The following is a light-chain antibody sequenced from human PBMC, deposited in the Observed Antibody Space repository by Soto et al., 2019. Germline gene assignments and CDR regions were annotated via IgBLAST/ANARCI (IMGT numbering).Light chain of an antibody. Sequence: EIVLTQSPGTLSLSPGEIATLSFSASQSVINNYLAWYQQKPGQAPRLLIYGASNRATGIPDRFSGSGSGTDFTLTISSLEPEDFAVYYCQQRSNWPPLTFGGGTKVDI. J-gene: IGKJ4*01. CDR3: QQRSNWPPLT. V-gene: IGKV3D-20*02. CDR1: QSVINNY. CDR2: GAS.